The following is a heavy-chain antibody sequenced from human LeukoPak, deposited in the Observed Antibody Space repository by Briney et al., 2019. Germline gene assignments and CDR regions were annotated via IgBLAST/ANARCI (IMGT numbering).Heavy chain of an antibody. CDR1: GYTFTGYY. CDR3: ARVGNRSGRKLYWFDP. V-gene: IGHV1-2*02. J-gene: IGHJ5*02. D-gene: IGHD6-19*01. Sequence: TSVKVSCKASGYTFTGYYMNWVRQAPGQGLEWMGWINPNSGGTNYAQKFQGRVTMTRDTSISTAYMELSRLRSDDTAVYYCARVGNRSGRKLYWFDPWGQGTLVTVSS. CDR2: INPNSGGT.